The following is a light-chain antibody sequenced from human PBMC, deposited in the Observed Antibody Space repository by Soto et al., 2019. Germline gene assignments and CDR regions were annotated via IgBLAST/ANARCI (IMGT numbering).Light chain of an antibody. CDR2: LGS. CDR1: QSLLYNNTYNY. Sequence: EIVMTQSPLTLPVTPGEPASISGRSSQSLLYNNTYNYLDWYVQTPRKSPQLLIYLGSNPASGVPDRLSGSGSGTDFTLKIRRVEAEDVGVYYCMQPLQSWTFGQGTKVDIK. V-gene: IGKV2-28*01. CDR3: MQPLQSWT. J-gene: IGKJ1*01.